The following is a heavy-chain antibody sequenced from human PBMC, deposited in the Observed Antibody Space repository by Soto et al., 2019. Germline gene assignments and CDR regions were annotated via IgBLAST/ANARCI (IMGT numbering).Heavy chain of an antibody. J-gene: IGHJ4*02. Sequence: QVQLQESGPGLVKPSQTLSLTCTVSGGSISSGDYYWSWIRQPPGKGLEWLGYIYYSWSTYYNPSLKSRVTISVDTSKNQFSLKLSSVTAADTAVYYCARGFPGLPPRRPYFDYWGQGTLVTVSS. CDR1: GGSISSGDYY. D-gene: IGHD3-10*01. CDR3: ARGFPGLPPRRPYFDY. V-gene: IGHV4-30-4*01. CDR2: IYYSWST.